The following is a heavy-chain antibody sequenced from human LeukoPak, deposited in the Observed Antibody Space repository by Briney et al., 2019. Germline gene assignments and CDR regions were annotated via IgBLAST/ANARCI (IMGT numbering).Heavy chain of an antibody. CDR2: MNNGPGAT. D-gene: IGHD5-12*01. CDR3: AKTHYDLLDV. Sequence: GGSLRLSCAASGFSFSTSPMSWVRQPPGKGLEWVSAMNNGPGATFYRDSVRGRFTISRDDSKSTLHLQMNSLRAEDTGTYYCAKTHYDLLDVWGQGTTVTVSS. CDR1: GFSFSTSP. J-gene: IGHJ6*02. V-gene: IGHV3-23*01.